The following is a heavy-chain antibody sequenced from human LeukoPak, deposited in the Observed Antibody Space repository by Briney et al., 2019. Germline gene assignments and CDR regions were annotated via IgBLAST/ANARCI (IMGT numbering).Heavy chain of an antibody. CDR2: IDNDGTNT. V-gene: IGHV3-74*01. CDR3: VRDRPHNCFDP. J-gene: IGHJ5*02. D-gene: IGHD6-6*01. CDR1: EFTFSAHW. Sequence: GGSLRLSCAASEFTFSAHWMHWVRQVPGKGLVYIAYIDNDGTNTNYADSVKGRFTISRDNAKNTLYLQMNSLRVEDTAVYYCVRDRPHNCFDPWGQGALVTVSS.